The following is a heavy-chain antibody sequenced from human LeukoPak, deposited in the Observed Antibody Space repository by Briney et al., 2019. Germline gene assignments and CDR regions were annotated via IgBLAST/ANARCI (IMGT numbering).Heavy chain of an antibody. CDR3: AKGGQDYCSGGSCYPYYYYGMDV. Sequence: GGSLRLSCAASGFTFSSYAMSWVRQAPGKGLQWVSAISGSGGSTYYADSVKGRFTISRDNSKNTLYLQMNSLRAEDTAVYYCAKGGQDYCSGGSCYPYYYYGMDVWGQGTTVTVSS. CDR2: ISGSGGST. J-gene: IGHJ6*02. CDR1: GFTFSSYA. D-gene: IGHD2-15*01. V-gene: IGHV3-23*01.